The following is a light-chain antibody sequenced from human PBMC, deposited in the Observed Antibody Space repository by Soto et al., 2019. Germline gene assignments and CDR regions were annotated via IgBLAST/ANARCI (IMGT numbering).Light chain of an antibody. CDR2: DAS. V-gene: IGKV3-11*01. Sequence: EIVLTQSPATLSLSPGERATLSYSASQSISTYLAWYQQKLGQAPRLLIFDASSRATGIPARFSGSGSGIDFTLTISSLEPEDFAVYYCQDPSHWPPPFGGGTKVEIK. CDR3: QDPSHWPPP. CDR1: QSISTY. J-gene: IGKJ4*01.